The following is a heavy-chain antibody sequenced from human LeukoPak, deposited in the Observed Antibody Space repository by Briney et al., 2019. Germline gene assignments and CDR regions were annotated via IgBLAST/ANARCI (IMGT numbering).Heavy chain of an antibody. CDR2: ISGSGGST. CDR1: GFTFSSYA. V-gene: IGHV3-23*01. J-gene: IGHJ4*02. Sequence: GGSLRLSCAASGFTFSSYAMSWVRQAPGKGLEWVSAISGSGGSTYYAASVKGRFTISRDNSKNTLYLQMNSLRAEDTAVYYCANPFLRSSGSKFGYWGQGTLVTASS. D-gene: IGHD3-22*01. CDR3: ANPFLRSSGSKFGY.